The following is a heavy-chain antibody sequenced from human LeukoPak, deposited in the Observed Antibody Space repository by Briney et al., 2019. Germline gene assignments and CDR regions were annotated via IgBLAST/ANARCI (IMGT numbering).Heavy chain of an antibody. CDR2: IIPIFGTA. Sequence: ASVKVSCKASGGTFSSYAISWVRQAPGQGLEWMGGIIPIFGTANYAQKFQGRVTITTDESTSTAYMELSSLRSEDTAVYYCARAHLSLDIVVVPAAIPGSWFDPWGQGTLVTVSS. J-gene: IGHJ5*02. CDR1: GGTFSSYA. D-gene: IGHD2-2*01. V-gene: IGHV1-69*05. CDR3: ARAHLSLDIVVVPAAIPGSWFDP.